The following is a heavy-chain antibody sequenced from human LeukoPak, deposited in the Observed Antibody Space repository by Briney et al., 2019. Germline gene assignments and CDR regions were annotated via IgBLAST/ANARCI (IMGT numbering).Heavy chain of an antibody. CDR1: GGSISSYY. Sequence: SETLSLTCTVSGGSISSYYWSWIRQPAGKGLEWIGRIYTSGSTNYNPSLKSRVTVSVDTSKNQFSLKLSSVTAADTAVYYCAREVARRYYYYYMDVWGKGTTVTVSS. J-gene: IGHJ6*03. V-gene: IGHV4-4*07. CDR3: AREVARRYYYYYMDV. CDR2: IYTSGST. D-gene: IGHD2-15*01.